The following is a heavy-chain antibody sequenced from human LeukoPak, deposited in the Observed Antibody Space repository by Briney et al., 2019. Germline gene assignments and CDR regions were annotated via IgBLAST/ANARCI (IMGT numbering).Heavy chain of an antibody. CDR1: GFTFSSYG. Sequence: PGGSLRLSCAASGFTFSSYGMHWVRQAPGKGLEWVAVIWYDGSNKYYADSVKGRFTISRDNSKNTLYLQMNSLRAEDTAVYYCARGLPYYDSSGYYYYWGQGTLVTVSS. D-gene: IGHD3-22*01. J-gene: IGHJ4*02. V-gene: IGHV3-33*01. CDR3: ARGLPYYDSSGYYYY. CDR2: IWYDGSNK.